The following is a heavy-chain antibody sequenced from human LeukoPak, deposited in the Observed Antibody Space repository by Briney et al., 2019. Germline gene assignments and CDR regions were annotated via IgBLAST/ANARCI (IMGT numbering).Heavy chain of an antibody. V-gene: IGHV3-66*01. Sequence: GGSLRLSCAASGFTVSSNYMSWVRQAPGKGLEWVSVIYSGGSTYYADSVKGRFTISRDNSKNTLYLQMSSLRAEDTAVYYCVKDGYDILSFFDYWGQGTLVTVSS. CDR3: VKDGYDILSFFDY. CDR2: IYSGGST. CDR1: GFTVSSNY. J-gene: IGHJ4*02. D-gene: IGHD3-9*01.